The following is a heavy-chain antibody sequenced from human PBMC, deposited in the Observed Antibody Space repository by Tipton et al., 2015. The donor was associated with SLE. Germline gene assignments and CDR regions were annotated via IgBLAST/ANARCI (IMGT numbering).Heavy chain of an antibody. J-gene: IGHJ4*02. Sequence: SLRLSCAASGFTFSNAWMSWVRQAPGKGLEWVGRIKSKTDGGTTDYAAPVKGRFTISRDDSKNTLYLQMNSLKTEDTAVYYCARQDYYDSSAYGDYWGQGTLVTVSS. CDR2: IKSKTDGGTT. D-gene: IGHD3-22*01. CDR1: GFTFSNAW. V-gene: IGHV3-15*01. CDR3: ARQDYYDSSAYGDY.